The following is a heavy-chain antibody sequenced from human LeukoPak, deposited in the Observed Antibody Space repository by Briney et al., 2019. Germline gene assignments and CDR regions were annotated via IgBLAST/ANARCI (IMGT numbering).Heavy chain of an antibody. D-gene: IGHD3-10*01. V-gene: IGHV3-23*01. CDR2: ISGSGGST. Sequence: GGSLRLSCAASGFTFSSYAMSWVRQAPGKGLEWVSAISGSGGSTYYADSVKGRFTISRDNPKNTLYLQMNSLRAEDTAVYYCAKDRARITMVRGVEHDYWGQGTLVTVSS. CDR3: AKDRARITMVRGVEHDY. J-gene: IGHJ4*02. CDR1: GFTFSSYA.